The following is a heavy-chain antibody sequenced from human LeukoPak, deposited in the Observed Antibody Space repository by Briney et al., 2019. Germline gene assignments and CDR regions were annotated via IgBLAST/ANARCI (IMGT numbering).Heavy chain of an antibody. J-gene: IGHJ6*03. CDR2: MNPNSGNT. V-gene: IGHV1-8*03. Sequence: ASVKVSCKASGYTFTSYDINWVRQATGQGLEWMGWMNPNSGNTGYAQKFQGRVTITRNTSISTAYMELSSLRSEDTAVYYCARSGYSYGFYYYMDVWGKGTTVTVSS. CDR3: ARSGYSYGFYYYMDV. CDR1: GYTFTSYD. D-gene: IGHD5-18*01.